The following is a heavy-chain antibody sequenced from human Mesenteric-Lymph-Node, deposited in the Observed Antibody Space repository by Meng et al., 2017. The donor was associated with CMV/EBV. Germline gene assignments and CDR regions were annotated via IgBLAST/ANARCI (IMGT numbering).Heavy chain of an antibody. CDR1: GFTFSSYW. CDR2: IKQDGSEK. Sequence: GESLKISCAASGFTFSSYWMSWVRQAPGKGLEWVANIKQDGSEKYYVDSVKGRFTISRDNAKNSLYLQMNSLRAEDTAVYYCARGPPYYDFWSGYYSSLDYWGQGTLVTVS. V-gene: IGHV3-7*01. CDR3: ARGPPYYDFWSGYYSSLDY. J-gene: IGHJ4*02. D-gene: IGHD3-3*01.